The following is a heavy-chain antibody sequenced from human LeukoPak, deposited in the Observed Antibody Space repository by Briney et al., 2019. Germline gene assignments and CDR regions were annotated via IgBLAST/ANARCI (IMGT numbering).Heavy chain of an antibody. J-gene: IGHJ4*02. D-gene: IGHD4-17*01. CDR3: AKESSTVTSPFDY. CDR2: ISASGGGT. CDR1: GFTFSSDG. Sequence: GGSLRLSCAASGFTFSSDGMSWVRQAPGKGLEWVSSISASGGGTVYADSLKGRFTISRDNSKNTLYLQMNGLRAEDTAVYYCAKESSTVTSPFDYWGRGTLVTVSS. V-gene: IGHV3-23*01.